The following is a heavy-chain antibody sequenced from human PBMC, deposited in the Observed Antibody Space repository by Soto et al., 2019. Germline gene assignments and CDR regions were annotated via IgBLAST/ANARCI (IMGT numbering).Heavy chain of an antibody. CDR3: AKGGIAAAGTGGWLDP. D-gene: IGHD6-13*01. CDR2: ISYDGSNK. CDR1: GFTFSSYA. Sequence: QVQLVESGGGVVQPGRSLRLSCAASGFTFSSYAMHWVRQAPGKGLEWVAVISYDGSNKYYADSVKGRFTISRDNSKNTLYLQMNSLRAEDTAVYYCAKGGIAAAGTGGWLDPWGQGTLVTVSS. V-gene: IGHV3-30-3*01. J-gene: IGHJ5*02.